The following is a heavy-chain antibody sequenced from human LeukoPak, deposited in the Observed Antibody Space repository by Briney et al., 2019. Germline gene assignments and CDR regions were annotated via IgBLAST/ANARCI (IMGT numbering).Heavy chain of an antibody. V-gene: IGHV3-7*01. D-gene: IGHD3-9*01. Sequence: GGSLRLSCAASGFTFSSYWMSWVRQAPGKGLEWVANIKQDGSEKYYVDSVKGRFTISRDNAKNSLYLQMNSLRAEDTAVYYRASFPDILTGYPFHYYYYYYMDVWGKGTTVTVSS. J-gene: IGHJ6*03. CDR2: IKQDGSEK. CDR1: GFTFSSYW. CDR3: ASFPDILTGYPFHYYYYYYMDV.